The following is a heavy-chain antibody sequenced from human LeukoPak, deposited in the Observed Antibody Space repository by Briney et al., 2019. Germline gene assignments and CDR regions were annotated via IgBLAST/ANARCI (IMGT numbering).Heavy chain of an antibody. V-gene: IGHV1-69*13. J-gene: IGHJ6*03. CDR2: IIPIFGTA. D-gene: IGHD2-2*01. CDR3: TSCYGGLYYYYYYMDV. Sequence: SVKVSCKTSGGTFSSYAISWVRQAPGQGLEWMGGIIPIFGTANYAQKFQGRVTITADESTSTAYMELSSLRSEDTAVYYCTSCYGGLYYYYYYMDVWGKGTTVTVSS. CDR1: GGTFSSYA.